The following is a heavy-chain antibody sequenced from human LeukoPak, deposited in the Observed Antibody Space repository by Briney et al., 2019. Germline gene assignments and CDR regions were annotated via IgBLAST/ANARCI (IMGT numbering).Heavy chain of an antibody. Sequence: SETLSLTCTVSGGSISSSYYYWGWIRQPPGKGLEWIGSIYYSGSTYYNPSLKSRVTISVDTSKNQFSLKLRSVTAADTAVYYCARDNPPAAPLDYWGQGTLVTVSS. CDR2: IYYSGST. CDR3: ARDNPPAAPLDY. D-gene: IGHD1-14*01. V-gene: IGHV4-39*02. J-gene: IGHJ4*02. CDR1: GGSISSSYYY.